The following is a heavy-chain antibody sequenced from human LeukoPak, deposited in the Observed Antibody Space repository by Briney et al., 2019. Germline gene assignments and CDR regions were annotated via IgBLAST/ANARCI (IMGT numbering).Heavy chain of an antibody. CDR2: INPNSGGT. V-gene: IGHV1-2*02. CDR3: ARDREGYYDILTGYYGVGAFDI. D-gene: IGHD3-9*01. CDR1: GYTFTGYY. J-gene: IGHJ3*02. Sequence: ASVKVSCKASGYTFTGYYMHWVRQAPGQGLEWMGWINPNSGGTNYAQKFQGRVTMTRDTSISTAYMELSRLRSDDTAVYYWARDREGYYDILTGYYGVGAFDIWGQGTMVTVSS.